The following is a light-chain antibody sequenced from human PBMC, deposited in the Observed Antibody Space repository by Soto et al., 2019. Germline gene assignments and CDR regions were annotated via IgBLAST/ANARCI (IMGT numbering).Light chain of an antibody. J-gene: IGLJ1*01. CDR1: SSNIGSND. CDR2: ENS. CDR3: GTWDSSLIAL. Sequence: QSVLTQPPSVSAAPGQKLTISCSGNSSNIGSNDVSWYQQLPGKAPKLLIYENSQRPSGIPDRFSGSKSGTSATLGITGLQTGDEADYYCGTWDSSLIALFGTGTKVTVL. V-gene: IGLV1-51*02.